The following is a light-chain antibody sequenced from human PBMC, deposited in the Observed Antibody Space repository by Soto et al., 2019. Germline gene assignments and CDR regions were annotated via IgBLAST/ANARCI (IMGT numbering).Light chain of an antibody. Sequence: QSALTQPASVSGSPGQSITISCTGPSSDVGGYNYVSWYQQHPGKAPKLMIYDVSNRPSGVSNRFSGSKSGNTASLTISGLQDEDEADYYCSSYTSISTLVVFGGGTKLTLL. V-gene: IGLV2-14*01. CDR3: SSYTSISTLVV. CDR1: SSDVGGYNY. J-gene: IGLJ2*01. CDR2: DVS.